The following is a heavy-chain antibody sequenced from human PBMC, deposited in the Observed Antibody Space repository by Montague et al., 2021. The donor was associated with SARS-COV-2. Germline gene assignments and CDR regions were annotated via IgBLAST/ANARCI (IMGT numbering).Heavy chain of an antibody. J-gene: IGHJ3*01. Sequence: SETLSLTCAAYGGSFSVYYWSWLRQSPRSGLEWIAGINHSGTANYNPSLKSRVSISVDTSKNQFTLKLTSVTAADTAMYYCAKEREVVRAARTLVAFDLWGQGTMVTVSS. D-gene: IGHD2-2*01. CDR3: AKEREVVRAARTLVAFDL. CDR1: GGSFSVYY. V-gene: IGHV4-34*01. CDR2: INHSGTA.